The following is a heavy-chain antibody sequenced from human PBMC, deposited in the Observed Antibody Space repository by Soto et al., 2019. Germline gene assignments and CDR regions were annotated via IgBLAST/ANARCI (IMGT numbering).Heavy chain of an antibody. V-gene: IGHV3-30-3*01. CDR3: ARDQYDILTGPNY. Sequence: GGSLRLSCAASGFTFSGYAMHWVRQAPGKGLEWVAVISYDGSNKYYADSVKGRFTISRDNSKNTLYLQMNGLRPEDAAVYDCARDQYDILTGPNYWGQGTLVTVSS. D-gene: IGHD3-9*01. CDR2: ISYDGSNK. J-gene: IGHJ4*02. CDR1: GFTFSGYA.